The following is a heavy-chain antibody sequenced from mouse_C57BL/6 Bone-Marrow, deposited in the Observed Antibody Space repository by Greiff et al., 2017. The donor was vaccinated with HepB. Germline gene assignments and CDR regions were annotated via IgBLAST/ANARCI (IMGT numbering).Heavy chain of an antibody. CDR1: GFTFSSYA. D-gene: IGHD1-1*01. Sequence: EVQGVESGGGLVKPGGSLKLSCAASGFTFSSYAMSWVRQTPEKRLEWVATISDGGSYTYYPDNVKGRFTISRDNAKNNLYLQMSHLKSEDTAMYYCARATVVAYYYARDYWGQGTSVTVSS. J-gene: IGHJ4*01. CDR3: ARATVVAYYYARDY. V-gene: IGHV5-4*01. CDR2: ISDGGSYT.